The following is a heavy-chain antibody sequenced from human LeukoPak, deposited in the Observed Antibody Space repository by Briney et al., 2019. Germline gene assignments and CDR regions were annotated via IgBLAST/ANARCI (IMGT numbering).Heavy chain of an antibody. CDR3: ARTLHLGEFYFDY. Sequence: RPSQTLSLTCTVSGGSISSGGYYWSWIRQHPGKGLEWIGYISYSGGTYYNPSLKGRVTISVDTSKNQFSLKLSSVTAADTAVYYCARTLHLGEFYFDYWGQGTLVSVSS. CDR2: ISYSGGT. V-gene: IGHV4-31*03. D-gene: IGHD3-16*01. CDR1: GGSISSGGYY. J-gene: IGHJ4*02.